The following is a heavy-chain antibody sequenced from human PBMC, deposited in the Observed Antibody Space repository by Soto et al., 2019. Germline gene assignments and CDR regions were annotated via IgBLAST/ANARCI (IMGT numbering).Heavy chain of an antibody. CDR1: GGSISSGDYY. CDR3: ARESRSWYGSIWDY. Sequence: PSETLSLTCSVSGGSISSGDYYWSWIRQPPGKGLEWIGYIYYSGSTNYNPSLKSRVTISVDTSKNQFSLKLSSVTAADTAVYYCARESRSWYGSIWDYWGQGTLVTVSS. D-gene: IGHD6-13*01. V-gene: IGHV4-61*08. CDR2: IYYSGST. J-gene: IGHJ4*02.